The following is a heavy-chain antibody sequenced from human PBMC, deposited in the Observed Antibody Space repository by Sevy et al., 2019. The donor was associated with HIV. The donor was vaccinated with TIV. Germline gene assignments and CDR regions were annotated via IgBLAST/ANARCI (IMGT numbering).Heavy chain of an antibody. J-gene: IGHJ4*02. CDR1: GFTLSSYG. D-gene: IGHD3-16*01. CDR2: IRYDGSNK. V-gene: IGHV3-33*03. CDR3: ARGRGDPRADCFDY. Sequence: GGSLRLSCAASGFTLSSYGMHWVRQAPGKGLEWVAVIRYDGSNKYYADSVKGRFTISRDNAKNSLYLQMNSLRAEDTAVYYCARGRGDPRADCFDYWGQGTLVTVSS.